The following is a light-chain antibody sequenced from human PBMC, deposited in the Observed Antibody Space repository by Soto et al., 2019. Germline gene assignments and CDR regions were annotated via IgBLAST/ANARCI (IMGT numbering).Light chain of an antibody. CDR2: KAS. J-gene: IGKJ1*01. CDR1: QTIRSW. V-gene: IGKV1-5*03. CDR3: QHYNRYSEA. Sequence: DIPMTQSPSTVPASVGGRAPVPRRPSQTIRSWLAWYQQTPGTAPKIMIYKASTLKRGVPSRFSGSGSGTDFTLTISSLKPDDFATYYCQHYNRYSEAFGQGTKVDIK.